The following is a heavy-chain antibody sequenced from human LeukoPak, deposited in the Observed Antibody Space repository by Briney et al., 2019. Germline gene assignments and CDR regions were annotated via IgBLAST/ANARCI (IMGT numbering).Heavy chain of an antibody. CDR3: ATTPGPH. CDR1: GGSISSYY. J-gene: IGHJ4*02. D-gene: IGHD3-10*01. V-gene: IGHV4-59*01. Sequence: SGTLSVNCTVPGGSISSYYGSWIRQPPGKGLEWVGYIYYSGSTNYNPSLKSRVTISVDTSKNQFSLKLNSVTAADTAVYYCATTPGPHWGQGTLVTVSS. CDR2: IYYSGST.